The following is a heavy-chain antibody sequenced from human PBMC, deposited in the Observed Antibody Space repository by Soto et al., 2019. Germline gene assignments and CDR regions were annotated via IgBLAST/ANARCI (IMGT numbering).Heavy chain of an antibody. CDR1: GDSMSSDDYY. CDR3: VRQRQAYNWLDP. CDR2: IAHSGNT. Sequence: SETLSLTCTVSGDSMSSDDYYWGWIRQPPGKGLEWIAIIAHSGNTYWNPSLKSRVTISVDTSKRQFSLNLRSVTAADTAVYYCVRQRQAYNWLDPWGQGSPVTVSS. V-gene: IGHV4-39*01. J-gene: IGHJ5*02.